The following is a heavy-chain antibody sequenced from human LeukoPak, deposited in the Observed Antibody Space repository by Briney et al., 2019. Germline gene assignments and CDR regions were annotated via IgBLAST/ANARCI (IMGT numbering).Heavy chain of an antibody. CDR2: IDHSGTT. Sequence: SETLSLTCAVYGVSFSVYYWSWIRQSPGKGLEWIGEIDHSGTTNYNPSLKSRVTLSVDTSRNRISLTVTSVTAADTAVYYCASSNHHSSGYYIDYWGQGTLVTVPS. V-gene: IGHV4-34*01. D-gene: IGHD3-22*01. J-gene: IGHJ4*02. CDR1: GVSFSVYY. CDR3: ASSNHHSSGYYIDY.